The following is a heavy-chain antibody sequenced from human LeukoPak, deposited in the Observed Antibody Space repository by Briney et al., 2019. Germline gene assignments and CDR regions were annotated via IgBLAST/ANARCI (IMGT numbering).Heavy chain of an antibody. CDR3: AKRRNDVYDTSPWEPDY. J-gene: IGHJ4*02. V-gene: IGHV5-51*01. D-gene: IGHD3-22*01. CDR1: GNSFTNNW. CDR2: INPDNSDT. Sequence: GESLKISCKGYGNSFTNNWIAWVRQMPGKGLEWIGIINPDNSDTQYSPPFHGQVTISEDKSITTAYLQWSSLKASGTAKYYCAKRRNDVYDTSPWEPDYWGQGTLVTVSS.